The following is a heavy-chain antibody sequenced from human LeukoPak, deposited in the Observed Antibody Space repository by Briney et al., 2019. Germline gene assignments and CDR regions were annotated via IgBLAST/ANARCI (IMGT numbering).Heavy chain of an antibody. D-gene: IGHD6-13*01. CDR1: GFTFSSYA. Sequence: PGGSLRLSCAASGFTFSSYAMSWVRQAPGKGLEWVSAIRGSGGSTYYADSVKGRFTISRDNSKNTLYLQMNSLRAEDTAVYYCAKSGQLKSKIAAVKDAFDIWGQGTMVTVSS. V-gene: IGHV3-23*01. J-gene: IGHJ3*02. CDR2: IRGSGGST. CDR3: AKSGQLKSKIAAVKDAFDI.